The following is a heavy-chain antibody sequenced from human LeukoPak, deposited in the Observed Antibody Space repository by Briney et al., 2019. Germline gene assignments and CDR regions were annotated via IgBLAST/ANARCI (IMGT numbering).Heavy chain of an antibody. D-gene: IGHD3-3*01. CDR2: IYDDGSS. CDR3: ARGSYYDFWSGLLPLYYYMDV. Sequence: SEALSLTCGVSGGSICTGGYAWSWIRQPPGKGLEYIGYIYDDGSSYYNPSLKSRVTISLDKSQNQFSLKLTSVTAADTAVYYCARGSYYDFWSGLLPLYYYMDVWGKGTTVTVSS. V-gene: IGHV4-30-2*01. CDR1: GGSICTGGYA. J-gene: IGHJ6*03.